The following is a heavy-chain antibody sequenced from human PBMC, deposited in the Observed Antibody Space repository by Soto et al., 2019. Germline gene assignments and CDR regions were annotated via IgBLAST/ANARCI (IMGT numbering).Heavy chain of an antibody. CDR2: IIPICGRA. D-gene: IGHD3-22*01. CDR1: GYTFTGYF. J-gene: IGHJ5*02. CDR3: ARVGDYYDSSGDYMLGDNWFDP. V-gene: IGHV1-69*01. Sequence: ASVKVSCKASGYTFTGYFIHWVRQAPGQGLEWMGGIIPICGRANYAQKFQCRVTITADESTSTAYMELSSLRSEDTAVYYCARVGDYYDSSGDYMLGDNWFDPWGQGTLVTVSS.